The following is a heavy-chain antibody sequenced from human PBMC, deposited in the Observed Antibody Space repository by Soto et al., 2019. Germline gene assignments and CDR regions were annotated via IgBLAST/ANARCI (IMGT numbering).Heavy chain of an antibody. CDR3: ARESGRGWFDP. V-gene: IGHV3-13*01. Sequence: GGSLRLSCAASGFTFSSYDMHWVRQATGKGLEWVSAIGTAGDTYYPGSVKGRFTISRENAKNSLYLQMNSLRAEDTAVYYCARESGRGWFDPWGQGTLVTVSS. CDR2: IGTAGDT. J-gene: IGHJ5*02. D-gene: IGHD3-10*01. CDR1: GFTFSSYD.